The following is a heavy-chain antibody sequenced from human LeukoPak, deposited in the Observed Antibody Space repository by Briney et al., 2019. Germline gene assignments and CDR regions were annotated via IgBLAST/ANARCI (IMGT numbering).Heavy chain of an antibody. J-gene: IGHJ4*02. V-gene: IGHV1-69-2*01. CDR2: VDPEDGET. D-gene: IGHD2-2*01. Sequence: ASVKVSCKVSGYTFTDYYMHWVQQAPGKGLEWMGLVDPEDGETIYAEKFQARVAITADTSTDTAYMELSSLRSEDTAVYYCATSRLIVVVPAAPLDYWGQGTLVTVSS. CDR3: ATSRLIVVVPAAPLDY. CDR1: GYTFTDYY.